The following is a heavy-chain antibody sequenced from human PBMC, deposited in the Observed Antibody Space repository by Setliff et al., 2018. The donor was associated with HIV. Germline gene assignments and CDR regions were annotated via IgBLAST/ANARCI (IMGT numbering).Heavy chain of an antibody. Sequence: GGSLRLSCAASGFTFSSYWMSWVRQAPGKGLEWVANIKQDGSEKYYVDSVKGRFTISRDNAGRSLYLQMNSLKVEDTAVYYCTAGHYGPNPWGQGTPVTVSS. CDR2: IKQDGSEK. CDR1: GFTFSSYW. J-gene: IGHJ5*01. V-gene: IGHV3-7*01. D-gene: IGHD3-10*01. CDR3: TAGHYGPNP.